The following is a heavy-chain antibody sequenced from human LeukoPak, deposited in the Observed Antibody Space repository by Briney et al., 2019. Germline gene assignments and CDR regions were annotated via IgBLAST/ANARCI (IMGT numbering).Heavy chain of an antibody. CDR1: GFSVSGIH. D-gene: IGHD7-27*01. CDR2: ISGSGGST. J-gene: IGHJ4*02. CDR3: AKDKSPAGDRFFDY. V-gene: IGHV3-23*01. Sequence: PGGSLRLSCVASGFSVSGIHMNWVRQAPGKGLEWVSAISGSGGSTYYADSVKGRFTISRDNSKNTLYLQMNSLRAEDTAVYYCAKDKSPAGDRFFDYWGQGTLVTVSS.